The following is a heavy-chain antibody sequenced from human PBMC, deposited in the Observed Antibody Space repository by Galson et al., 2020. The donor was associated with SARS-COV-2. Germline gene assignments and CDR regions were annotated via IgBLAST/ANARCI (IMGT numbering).Heavy chain of an antibody. J-gene: IGHJ4*02. CDR1: GYTFTSYA. V-gene: IGHV1-8*01. CDR2: MNPNSGNT. Sequence: ASVKVSCKASGYTFTSYAINWVRQAAGQGLEWMGWMNPNSGNTGYAQKFQGRVTMTRNTSISTAYMELSSLRSEDTAVYYCARDYYDSSGYYSQPHFDYWGQGTLVTVSS. CDR3: ARDYYDSSGYYSQPHFDY. D-gene: IGHD3-22*01.